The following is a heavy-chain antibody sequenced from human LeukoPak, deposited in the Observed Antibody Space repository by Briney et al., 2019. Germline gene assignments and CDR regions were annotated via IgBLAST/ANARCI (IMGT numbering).Heavy chain of an antibody. CDR2: ISSSGSGGNT. D-gene: IGHD1-26*01. CDR1: GFTFSSYA. J-gene: IGHJ4*02. CDR3: ARGIPSGSYKYYFDY. Sequence: QPGGSLRLSCAASGFTFSSYAMSWARQAPGKGLEWVSGISSSGSGGNTYYADSVKGRFTISRDSSKNTLFLQMSTLRAEDTAVYYCARGIPSGSYKYYFDYWGQGTLVTVSS. V-gene: IGHV3-23*01.